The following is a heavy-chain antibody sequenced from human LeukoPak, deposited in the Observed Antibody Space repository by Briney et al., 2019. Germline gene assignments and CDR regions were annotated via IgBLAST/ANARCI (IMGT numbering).Heavy chain of an antibody. Sequence: PGGSLRLSCAASGFTFSSYSMNWVRQAPGKGLEWVSSISSSSSYIYYADSVKGRFTISRDNSKNTLYLQMNSLRAEDTAVYYCAKDLMAWELLNYWGQGTLVTVSS. CDR3: AKDLMAWELLNY. CDR2: ISSSSSYI. D-gene: IGHD1-26*01. CDR1: GFTFSSYS. V-gene: IGHV3-21*04. J-gene: IGHJ4*02.